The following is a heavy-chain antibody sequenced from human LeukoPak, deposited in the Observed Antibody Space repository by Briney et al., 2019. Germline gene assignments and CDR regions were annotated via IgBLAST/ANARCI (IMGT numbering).Heavy chain of an antibody. Sequence: PGGSLRLSCAASGVTFSNAWMNWVRQAPGKGLEWVGRIKSKTDGVTTDYPAPVKGRFTISRDDSKNTLYLQMNSLKTEDTAVYYCTTLTMIVGTHFDYWGQGTLVTVSS. CDR3: TTLTMIVGTHFDY. V-gene: IGHV3-15*01. CDR2: IKSKTDGVTT. D-gene: IGHD3-22*01. CDR1: GVTFSNAW. J-gene: IGHJ4*02.